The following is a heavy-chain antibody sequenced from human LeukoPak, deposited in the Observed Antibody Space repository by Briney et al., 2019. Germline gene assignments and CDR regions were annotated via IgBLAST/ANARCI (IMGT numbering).Heavy chain of an antibody. V-gene: IGHV6-1*01. CDR1: GDSVSSNIPA. Sequence: SRTLSLTCAISGDSVSSNIPAWNWIRQSPSRGLEWLGRTYYRSKWYTEYALSVKSRITINPGTSKNHFSLQLKSVTPEDTAVYYCATVRDDYNYYFDYWGQGTLVTVSS. CDR3: ATVRDDYNYYFDY. J-gene: IGHJ4*02. D-gene: IGHD5-24*01. CDR2: TYYRSKWYT.